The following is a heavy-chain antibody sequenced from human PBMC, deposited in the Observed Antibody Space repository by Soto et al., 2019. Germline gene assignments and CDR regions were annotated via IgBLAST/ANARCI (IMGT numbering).Heavy chain of an antibody. J-gene: IGHJ4*02. V-gene: IGHV3-7*03. D-gene: IGHD3-10*01. CDR2: INKDGSQK. CDR3: AKGKYDASGSYYNNLDY. CDR1: GFALSNYW. Sequence: PGGSLRLSCAASGFALSNYWMTWVRQAPGKGLEWVANINKDGSQKNYVDSVKGRFTIARDNGQNSLSLQINSLRVEDTAVYYCAKGKYDASGSYYNNLDYWGQGTVVTVSS.